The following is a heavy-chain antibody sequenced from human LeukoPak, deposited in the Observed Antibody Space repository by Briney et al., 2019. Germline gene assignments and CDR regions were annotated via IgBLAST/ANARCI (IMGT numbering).Heavy chain of an antibody. CDR1: GFTFSSYT. Sequence: GGSLRLSCAASGFTFSSYTMNWVRQAPGKGLEWVSSFSRSGPYIYYADSVKGRFTISRDNAKNSLYLQMNSLRAEDTAVYYCARHSGSYLKSALHIWGQGTMVTVSS. CDR2: FSRSGPYI. D-gene: IGHD1-26*01. J-gene: IGHJ3*02. V-gene: IGHV3-21*01. CDR3: ARHSGSYLKSALHI.